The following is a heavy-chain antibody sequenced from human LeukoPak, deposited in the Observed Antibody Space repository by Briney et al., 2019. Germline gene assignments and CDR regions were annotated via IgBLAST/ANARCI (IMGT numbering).Heavy chain of an antibody. Sequence: ASVKVSCKASGGTFSSYAISWVRQAPGQGLEWMGGIIPIFGTANYAQKFQGRVTITADKSTSTAYMELSSLRSEDTAVYYCARGRWTSDTYGSGSYYYFDYWGQGTLVTVSS. D-gene: IGHD3-10*01. J-gene: IGHJ4*02. CDR3: ARGRWTSDTYGSGSYYYFDY. CDR2: IIPIFGTA. V-gene: IGHV1-69*06. CDR1: GGTFSSYA.